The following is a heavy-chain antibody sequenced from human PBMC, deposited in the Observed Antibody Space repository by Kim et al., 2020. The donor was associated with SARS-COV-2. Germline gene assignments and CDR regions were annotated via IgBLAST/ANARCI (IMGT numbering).Heavy chain of an antibody. Sequence: PSFQGQVTISADKSISTAYLQWSSLKASDAAMYYCARHVGGYGSGSEFDYWGQGTLVTVSS. CDR3: ARHVGGYGSGSEFDY. D-gene: IGHD3-10*01. J-gene: IGHJ4*02. V-gene: IGHV5-51*01.